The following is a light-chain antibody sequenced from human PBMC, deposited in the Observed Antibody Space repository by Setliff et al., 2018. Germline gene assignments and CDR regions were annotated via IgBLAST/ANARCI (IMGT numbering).Light chain of an antibody. V-gene: IGLV2-14*03. CDR1: SSDVGGYDY. Sequence: QSALTQPASVSGSPGQSITFSCTGSSSDVGGYDYVSWYQQHPGKAPKLLIYDVTNRPSGVSNRFSGSKSGNTASLTISGLQAEGEAEYFCSSYTVGSTLSVFETGTKVTVL. CDR3: SSYTVGSTLSV. CDR2: DVT. J-gene: IGLJ1*01.